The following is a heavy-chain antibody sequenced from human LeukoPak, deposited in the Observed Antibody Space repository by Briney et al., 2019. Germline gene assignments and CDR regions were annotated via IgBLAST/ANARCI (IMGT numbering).Heavy chain of an antibody. CDR3: ARGVDIVVVPAAYTTTYYYYGMDV. Sequence: ASVKVSCKASGGTFSSYAISWVRQAPGQGLEWIGGIIPIFGTANYAQKFQGRVTITADKSTSTAYMELSSLRSEDTAVYYCARGVDIVVVPAAYTTTYYYYGMDVWGKGTTVTVSS. CDR1: GGTFSSYA. D-gene: IGHD2-2*01. V-gene: IGHV1-69*06. J-gene: IGHJ6*04. CDR2: IIPIFGTA.